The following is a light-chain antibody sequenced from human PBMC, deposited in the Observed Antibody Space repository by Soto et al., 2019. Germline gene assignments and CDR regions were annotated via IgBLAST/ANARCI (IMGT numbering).Light chain of an antibody. J-gene: IGKJ1*01. CDR1: QSIGSW. V-gene: IGKV1-5*03. Sequence: DIQMTQSPSTLSASVGDRVTITCRASQSIGSWLAWYQQKPGKAPKLLIYKASNLESGVPSRFSGSGSEEDFTLTISSLQPDDFATYYCQQYNSYWTFGQGTKVDIK. CDR2: KAS. CDR3: QQYNSYWT.